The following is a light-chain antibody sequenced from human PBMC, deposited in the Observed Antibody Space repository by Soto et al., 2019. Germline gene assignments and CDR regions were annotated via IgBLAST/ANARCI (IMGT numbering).Light chain of an antibody. CDR3: SSYTSSRTPRV. CDR1: SSDVGGYNY. V-gene: IGLV2-14*01. Sequence: QSALTQPASVSGSPGQSITISCTGTSSDVGGYNYVSWYQQHPGKAPKLMIYDVSNRPSGVSNRFSGSMSGNTASLTISGLQSEDEADYYCSSYTSSRTPRVFGGGTKLTVL. CDR2: DVS. J-gene: IGLJ3*02.